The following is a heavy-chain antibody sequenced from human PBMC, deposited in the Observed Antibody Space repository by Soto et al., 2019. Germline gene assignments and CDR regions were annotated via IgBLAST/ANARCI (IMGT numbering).Heavy chain of an antibody. CDR3: ARDFFDSSDYTTNWFHP. J-gene: IGHJ5*02. CDR2: IYHTGNA. D-gene: IGHD3-22*01. CDR1: GDSXSNSFY. V-gene: IGHV4-38-2*02. Sequence: SETLSLTCSVSGDSXSNSFYWAWIRQPPGEGLEWIGSIYHTGNAYYNPSLKSRVTISVDTSKNQFSLKLTSVTAADAALYYCARDFFDSSDYTTNWFHPWGQGTLVTVSS.